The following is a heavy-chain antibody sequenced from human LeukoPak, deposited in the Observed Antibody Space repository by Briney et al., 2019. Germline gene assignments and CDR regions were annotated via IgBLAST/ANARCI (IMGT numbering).Heavy chain of an antibody. D-gene: IGHD6-19*01. Sequence: GGSLRLSCAASGFTFSTYAMSWVRQAPGKGLEWVSAIDDSTTRTFYADSVKGRFTISRDNSKNTMFLQMNSLGAEDTAVYYCAKDMSSDWPRAEFDSWGQGTLVTVSP. V-gene: IGHV3-23*01. J-gene: IGHJ4*02. CDR1: GFTFSTYA. CDR2: IDDSTTRT. CDR3: AKDMSSDWPRAEFDS.